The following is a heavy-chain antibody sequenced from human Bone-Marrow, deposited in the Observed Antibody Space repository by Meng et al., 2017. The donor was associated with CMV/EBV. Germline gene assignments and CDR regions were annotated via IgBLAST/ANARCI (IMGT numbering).Heavy chain of an antibody. CDR2: INPNSGGA. V-gene: IGHV1-2*02. CDR1: GYTFTGYY. D-gene: IGHD3-3*01. Sequence: QGQLVQRGAEVKKPGASVKVSCKASGYTFTGYYMHWVRQAPGQGLEWMGWINPNSGGANYAQKFQGRVTMTRDTSISTAYMELSRLRSDDTAVYYCARSAYITIFGVVIPYYFDYWGQGTLVTVSS. CDR3: ARSAYITIFGVVIPYYFDY. J-gene: IGHJ4*02.